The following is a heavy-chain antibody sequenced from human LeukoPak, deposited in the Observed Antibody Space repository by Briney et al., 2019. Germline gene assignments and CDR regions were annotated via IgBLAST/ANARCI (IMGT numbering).Heavy chain of an antibody. CDR1: GFPFSSYS. Sequence: PGGSLRLSCAASGFPFSSYSMNWVRQAPGKGLEWVSYISSSSSTIYYADPVKGRFTISRDNAKNSLYLQMNSLRAEDTAVYYCARGLWAADYWGQGTLVTVSS. CDR2: ISSSSSTI. V-gene: IGHV3-48*01. J-gene: IGHJ4*02. CDR3: ARGLWAADY. D-gene: IGHD7-27*01.